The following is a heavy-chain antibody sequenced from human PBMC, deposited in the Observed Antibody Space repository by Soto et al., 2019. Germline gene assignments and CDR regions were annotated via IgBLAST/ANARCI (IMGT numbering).Heavy chain of an antibody. CDR2: INPSGGST. CDR3: ARGDYDVLTGHYPLDY. Sequence: ASVKVSCKASGYTFTSYYMHWVRQAPGQGLAWMGIINPSGGSTSYAQNYQGSITMTRDTSTTTVYMELSSLRSEDTAVYFCARGDYDVLTGHYPLDYWGQGTLVTVSS. CDR1: GYTFTSYY. V-gene: IGHV1-46*01. J-gene: IGHJ4*02. D-gene: IGHD3-9*01.